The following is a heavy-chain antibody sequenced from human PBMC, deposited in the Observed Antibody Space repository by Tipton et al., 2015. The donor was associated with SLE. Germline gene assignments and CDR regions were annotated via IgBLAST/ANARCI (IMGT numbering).Heavy chain of an antibody. CDR3: AKALAGFDL. CDR2: VSRGGDTI. CDR1: GFTFTDYT. V-gene: IGHV3-11*01. Sequence: GSLRLSCTASGFTFTDYTMTWIRQAPGRGLEWISYVSRGGDTIYYADSVRGRFTLSRDNAKNSLYLQMNSLRAEDTALYYCAKALAGFDLWGQGTMVTVSS. J-gene: IGHJ3*01. D-gene: IGHD6-19*01.